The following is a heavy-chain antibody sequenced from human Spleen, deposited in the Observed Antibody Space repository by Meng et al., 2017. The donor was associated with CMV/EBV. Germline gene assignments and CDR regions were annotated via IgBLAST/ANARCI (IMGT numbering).Heavy chain of an antibody. CDR2: IYYGGAT. V-gene: IGHV4-39*07. J-gene: IGHJ5*02. CDR3: ARGSSWVGVDP. D-gene: IGHD2-2*01. Sequence: SETLSLTCTVSGGSISSSGHYWGWIRQPPGTGLEWIGSIYYGGATYYNPSLKSRVTISIDTPKNQFSLKVNFVTAADTAVYFCARGSSWVGVDPWGRGTLVTVSS. CDR1: GGSISSSGHY.